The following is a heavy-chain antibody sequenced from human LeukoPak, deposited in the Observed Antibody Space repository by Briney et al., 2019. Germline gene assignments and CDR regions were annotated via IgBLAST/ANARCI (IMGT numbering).Heavy chain of an antibody. CDR2: INHSGST. CDR3: ARCISSSWSNWFDP. D-gene: IGHD6-13*01. CDR1: GGSFSGYY. J-gene: IGHJ5*02. V-gene: IGHV4-34*01. Sequence: SETLSLTCAVYGGSFSGYYWSWIRQPPGKGLQWIGEINHSGSTNYNPSLKSRVTISVDTSKNKFSLKLSSVTAADTAVYYCARCISSSWSNWFDPWGQGTLVTVSS.